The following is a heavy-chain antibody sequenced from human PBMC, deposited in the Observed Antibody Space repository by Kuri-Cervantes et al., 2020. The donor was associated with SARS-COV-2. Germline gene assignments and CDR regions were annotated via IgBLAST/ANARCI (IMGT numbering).Heavy chain of an antibody. Sequence: LSLTCAASGFTFSSYWMSWVRQAPGKGLEWVANIKQDGSEKYYVDSVKGRFTISRDNAKNSLYLQMNSLRAEDTAVYYCARTRTAFPYSSGWAFDYWGQAILVTVSS. CDR1: GFTFSSYW. D-gene: IGHD6-19*01. CDR3: ARTRTAFPYSSGWAFDY. V-gene: IGHV3-7*01. J-gene: IGHJ4*02. CDR2: IKQDGSEK.